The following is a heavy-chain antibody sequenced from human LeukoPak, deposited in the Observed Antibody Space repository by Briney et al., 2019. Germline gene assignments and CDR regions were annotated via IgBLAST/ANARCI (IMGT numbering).Heavy chain of an antibody. J-gene: IGHJ3*02. CDR1: GGSISGSSYY. V-gene: IGHV4-39*07. D-gene: IGHD6-13*01. CDR3: AAALYSSSWYSAFDI. Sequence: SETLSLTCTVSGGSISGSSYYWGWIRQPSGKGLEWIGSIYYSGSTYYNPSLKSRVTISVDTSKNQFSLKLSSVTAADTAVYYCAAALYSSSWYSAFDIWGQGTMVTVSS. CDR2: IYYSGST.